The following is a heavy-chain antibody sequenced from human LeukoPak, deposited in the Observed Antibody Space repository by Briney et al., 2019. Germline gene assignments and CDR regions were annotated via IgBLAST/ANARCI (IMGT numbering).Heavy chain of an antibody. CDR3: AKDIGRYDSSALFDY. V-gene: IGHV3-43*01. Sequence: PGGSLRLSCAASGFTFSSYAMHWVRQAPGKGLEWVSLISWDGGSTYYADSVKGRFTISRDNSKNSLYLQMNSLRTEDTALYHCAKDIGRYDSSALFDYWGQGTLVTVSS. CDR1: GFTFSSYA. D-gene: IGHD3-22*01. J-gene: IGHJ4*02. CDR2: ISWDGGST.